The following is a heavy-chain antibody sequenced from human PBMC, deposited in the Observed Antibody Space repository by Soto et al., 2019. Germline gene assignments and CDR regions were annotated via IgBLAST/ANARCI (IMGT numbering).Heavy chain of an antibody. CDR3: ARGVVIAPGTGVAFDY. CDR1: GGSISSFY. Sequence: PSETLSLTCTVSGGSISSFYWSWIRQPPGKGLEWIGNIYYTGSPNYNPSLKSRVTISVDTSKSQFSLKLSSVTAADTAVYYCARGVVIAPGTGVAFDYWGQGTLVTVSS. CDR2: IYYTGSP. D-gene: IGHD2-15*01. V-gene: IGHV4-59*01. J-gene: IGHJ4*02.